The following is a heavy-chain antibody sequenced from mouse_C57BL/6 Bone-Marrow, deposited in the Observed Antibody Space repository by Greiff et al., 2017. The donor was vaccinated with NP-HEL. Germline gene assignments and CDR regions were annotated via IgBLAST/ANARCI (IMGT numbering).Heavy chain of an antibody. V-gene: IGHV1-26*01. CDR2: INPNNGGT. Sequence: EVQLQQSGPELVKPGASVKISCKASGYTFTDYYMNWVKQSPGKSLEWIGDINPNNGGTSYNQKFKGKATLTVDQSSSTAYMELRSLTSEDSAVYYYARKRNYDYDVDYWGQGTTLTVSS. CDR1: GYTFTDYY. D-gene: IGHD2-4*01. CDR3: ARKRNYDYDVDY. J-gene: IGHJ2*01.